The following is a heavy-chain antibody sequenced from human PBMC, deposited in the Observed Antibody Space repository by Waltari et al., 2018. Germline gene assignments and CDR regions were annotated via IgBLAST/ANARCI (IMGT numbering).Heavy chain of an antibody. CDR1: GFTFSSYG. J-gene: IGHJ4*02. CDR2: IRYDGSNK. V-gene: IGHV3-30*02. CDR3: AKDPGD. Sequence: QVQLVESGGGVVQPGGSLRLSCAASGFTFSSYGMHWARQAPGKGLEWVAFIRYDGSNKYYADSVKGRFTISRDNSKNTLYLQMNSLRAEDTAVYYCAKDPGDWGQGTLVTVSS.